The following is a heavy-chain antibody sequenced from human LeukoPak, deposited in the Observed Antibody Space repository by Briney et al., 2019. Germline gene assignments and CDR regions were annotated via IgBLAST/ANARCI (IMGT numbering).Heavy chain of an antibody. Sequence: GGSLRLSCAASGFTFSSYSMNWVRQAPGKGLEWVSSISSSSSYIYYADSAKGRFTISRDNAKNSLYLQMNSLRAEDTAVYYCARIGEYQLLSPDYWGQGTLVTVSS. CDR2: ISSSSSYI. D-gene: IGHD2-2*01. V-gene: IGHV3-21*01. CDR3: ARIGEYQLLSPDY. CDR1: GFTFSSYS. J-gene: IGHJ4*02.